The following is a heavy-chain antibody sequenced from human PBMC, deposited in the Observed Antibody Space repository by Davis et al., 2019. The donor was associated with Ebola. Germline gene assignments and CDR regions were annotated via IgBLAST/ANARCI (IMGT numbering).Heavy chain of an antibody. CDR2: IIPILGIA. D-gene: IGHD6-19*01. Sequence: SVKVSCKASGGTFSSYAISWVRQAPGQGLEWMGRIIPILGIASYAQKFQGRVTMTRDTSTSTVYMELSSLRSEDTAVYYCARAFPARGIAVAGTFDYWGQGTLVTVSS. CDR3: ARAFPARGIAVAGTFDY. V-gene: IGHV1-69*04. J-gene: IGHJ4*02. CDR1: GGTFSSYA.